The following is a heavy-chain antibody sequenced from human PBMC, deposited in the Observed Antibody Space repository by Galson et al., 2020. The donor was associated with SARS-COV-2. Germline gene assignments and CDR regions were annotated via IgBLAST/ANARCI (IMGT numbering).Heavy chain of an antibody. CDR3: AHTYYDFWSGYYIGTNFDY. CDR1: GFSLSTSGVG. J-gene: IGHJ4*02. D-gene: IGHD3-3*01. Sequence: SGPTLVKPTQTLTLTCTFSGFSLSTSGVGVGWIRQPPGKALEWLALIYWNDDKRYSPSLKSRLTITKDTSKNQVVLTMTNMDPVDTATYYCAHTYYDFWSGYYIGTNFDYWGQGTLVTVSS. CDR2: IYWNDDK. V-gene: IGHV2-5*01.